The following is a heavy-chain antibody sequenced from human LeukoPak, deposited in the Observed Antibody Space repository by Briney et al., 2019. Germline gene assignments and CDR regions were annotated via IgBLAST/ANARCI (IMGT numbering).Heavy chain of an antibody. Sequence: PGGSLRLSCAASGFTFSSYAMSWVRQAPGKGLEWVSAISGSGGSTYYADSVKGRFTISRDNSKNTLYLQMDSLRAEDTAVYYCAKAYRYDSSGYYPDDWGQGTLVTVSS. CDR1: GFTFSSYA. V-gene: IGHV3-23*01. CDR3: AKAYRYDSSGYYPDD. J-gene: IGHJ4*02. CDR2: ISGSGGST. D-gene: IGHD3-22*01.